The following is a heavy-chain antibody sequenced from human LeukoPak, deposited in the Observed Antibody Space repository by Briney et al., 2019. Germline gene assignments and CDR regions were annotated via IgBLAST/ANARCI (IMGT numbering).Heavy chain of an antibody. D-gene: IGHD1-26*01. CDR3: ARGGDTNSRYSIFDY. CDR1: GFTFSRYG. J-gene: IGHJ4*02. CDR2: IWYDGRNK. V-gene: IGHV3-33*01. Sequence: PGGSLRLSCAASGFTFSRYGMHWVRQAPGKGLEWVAVIWYDGRNKYYADSVKGRFTISRDNSKNTMYLQMNSLRVEDTAVYYCARGGDTNSRYSIFDYWGQGILVTVSS.